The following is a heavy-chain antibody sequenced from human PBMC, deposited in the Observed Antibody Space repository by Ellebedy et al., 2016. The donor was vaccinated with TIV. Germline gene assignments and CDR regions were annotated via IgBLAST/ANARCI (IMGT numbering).Heavy chain of an antibody. CDR1: AGSISSYY. J-gene: IGHJ2*01. V-gene: IGHV4-59*01. D-gene: IGHD5-12*01. CDR2: IYYSGST. CDR3: ARIYSGHDFVFFPTWYFEL. Sequence: SETLSLXCTVSAGSISSYYWSWIRQPPGKGLEWIGYIYYSGSTNYNPSLKSRVTISVDTSKNQFSLKLSSVTAADTAVYYCARIYSGHDFVFFPTWYFELWGRGTLVTVAS.